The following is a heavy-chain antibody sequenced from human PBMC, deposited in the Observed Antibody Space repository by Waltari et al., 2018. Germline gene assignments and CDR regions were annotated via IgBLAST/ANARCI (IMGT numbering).Heavy chain of an antibody. CDR3: ARVEMATIWANWYFDL. CDR2: INPSGGST. CDR1: GYTFTSYY. Sequence: QVQLVQSGAEVKKPGASVKVSCKASGYTFTSYYMHWVRQAPGQGLEGMGIINPSGGSTSYAQKFQGRVTMTRDTTTSTVYMELSSLRSEDTAVYYCARVEMATIWANWYFDLWGRGTLVTVSS. D-gene: IGHD5-12*01. J-gene: IGHJ2*01. V-gene: IGHV1-46*01.